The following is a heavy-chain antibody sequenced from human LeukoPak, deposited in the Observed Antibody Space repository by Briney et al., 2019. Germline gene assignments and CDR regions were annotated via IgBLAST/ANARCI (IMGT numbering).Heavy chain of an antibody. D-gene: IGHD5-24*01. V-gene: IGHV4-59*01. CDR2: IYYSGST. Sequence: SETLSLICTVSGGSISSYYWSWIRQPPGKGLEWIGYIYYSGSTNYNPSLKSRVTISVDTSKNQFSLKLSSVTAADTAVYYCAREREMGGMDVWGQGTTVTVSS. CDR3: AREREMGGMDV. J-gene: IGHJ6*02. CDR1: GGSISSYY.